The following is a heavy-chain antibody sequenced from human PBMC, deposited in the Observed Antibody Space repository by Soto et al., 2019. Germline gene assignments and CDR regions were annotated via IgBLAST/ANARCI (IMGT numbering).Heavy chain of an antibody. D-gene: IGHD3-10*01. Sequence: QVQLVESGGGVVQPGRSLRLSCAASGFTFSSYGIQWVRQAPGKGLEWVAVISYDGSNKYYADSVKGRFTISRDNSKNTLYLQMNSLRAEDTAVYYCAPWFGAFDYWGQGTLVTVSS. J-gene: IGHJ4*02. CDR2: ISYDGSNK. CDR3: APWFGAFDY. V-gene: IGHV3-30*03. CDR1: GFTFSSYG.